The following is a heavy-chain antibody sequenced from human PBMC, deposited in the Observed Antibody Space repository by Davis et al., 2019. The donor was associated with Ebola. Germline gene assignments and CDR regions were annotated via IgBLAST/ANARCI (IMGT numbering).Heavy chain of an antibody. CDR1: GFTFSDYY. CDR3: AKVAGLRYFDWLWGLDY. J-gene: IGHJ4*02. Sequence: GGSLRLSCAASGFTFSDYYMSWIRQAPGKGLEWVAVISYDGSNKYYADSVKGRFTISRDNSKNTLYLQMNSLRAEDTAVYYCAKVAGLRYFDWLWGLDYWGQGTLVTVSS. CDR2: ISYDGSNK. V-gene: IGHV3-30*18. D-gene: IGHD3-9*01.